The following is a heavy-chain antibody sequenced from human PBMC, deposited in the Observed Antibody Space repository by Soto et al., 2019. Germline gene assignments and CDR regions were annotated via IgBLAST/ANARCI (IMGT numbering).Heavy chain of an antibody. CDR1: GGSISSSYFR. CDR2: IYYSGGT. CDR3: ARVSASSAYYSDY. Sequence: QVQLQESGPGLVKPSQTLSLTCTVSGGSISSSYFRWSWIRQPPGKGLEWIGYIYYSGGTSYTPSPKGRVTSPLDTSMNQFSMQLSSVTAADTAVYYCARVSASSAYYSDYWGQGTLVTVSS. D-gene: IGHD3-22*01. J-gene: IGHJ4*02. V-gene: IGHV4-30-4*01.